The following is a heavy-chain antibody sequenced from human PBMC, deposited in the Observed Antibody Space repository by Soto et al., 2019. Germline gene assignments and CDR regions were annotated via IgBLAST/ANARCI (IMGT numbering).Heavy chain of an antibody. CDR1: GYTFTSYD. Sequence: ASVKVSCKASGYTFTSYDINWVRQATGQGLEWMGWMNPNSGNTGYAQKFQGRVTMTRNTSISTAYMELSSLRSEDTAVYYCARGGRYFDWLYGYYYYYMDVWGKGTTVTVSS. D-gene: IGHD3-9*01. CDR2: MNPNSGNT. CDR3: ARGGRYFDWLYGYYYYYMDV. J-gene: IGHJ6*03. V-gene: IGHV1-8*01.